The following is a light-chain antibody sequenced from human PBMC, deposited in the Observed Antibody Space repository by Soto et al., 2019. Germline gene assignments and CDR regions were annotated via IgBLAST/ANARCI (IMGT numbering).Light chain of an antibody. V-gene: IGKV1-6*01. CDR3: LQDHDYPRT. CDR2: SAT. Sequence: AIQMTQSPTSLSASVGDRVIITCRASQDISKDLGWYQQKQGKAPKFLIYSATSTQSGVPSTFSGSGFGTDFTLTISSLQPEDFATYYCLQDHDYPRTFGQGTKVEF. J-gene: IGKJ1*01. CDR1: QDISKD.